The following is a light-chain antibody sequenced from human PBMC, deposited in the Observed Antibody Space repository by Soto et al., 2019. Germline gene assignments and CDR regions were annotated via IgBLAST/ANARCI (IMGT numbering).Light chain of an antibody. V-gene: IGKV1-33*01. CDR3: QQYDHPLLT. Sequence: DIQMTQSPSSLSASIGDRVTITCQASQDISKYLNWYHQKPGKAPNLLIYDASTLETGVPSRFSVGGSGTDFTFTISSLQSEDVGTYYCQQYDHPLLTLGGGTRIEI. CDR1: QDISKY. J-gene: IGKJ4*01. CDR2: DAS.